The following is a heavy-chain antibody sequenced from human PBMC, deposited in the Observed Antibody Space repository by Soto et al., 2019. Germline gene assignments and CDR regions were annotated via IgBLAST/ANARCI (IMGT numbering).Heavy chain of an antibody. CDR3: ATGLRVRGVIISWGGMDV. CDR1: GGTFSSYA. Sequence: QVQLVQSGAEVKKPGSSVKVSCKASGGTFSSYAISWVRQAPGQGLEWMGGIIPIFGTANYAQKFQGRVTITADESTSTAYMELSSLRSEDTAVYYCATGLRVRGVIISWGGMDVWGQGTTVTVSS. V-gene: IGHV1-69*01. J-gene: IGHJ6*02. D-gene: IGHD3-10*01. CDR2: IIPIFGTA.